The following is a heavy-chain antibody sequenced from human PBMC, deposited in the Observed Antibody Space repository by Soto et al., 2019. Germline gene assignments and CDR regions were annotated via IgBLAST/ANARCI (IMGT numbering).Heavy chain of an antibody. Sequence: ASETLSLTCTVSGGSITSYYWSWIRQPPGKGLEWIGYMYYSGSTNYNPSLKSRVTISVDTSKNQCSLKLSSVTAADTAVYYCARGRGWVDPWGQGTLVTVSS. CDR3: ARGRGWVDP. J-gene: IGHJ5*02. CDR1: GGSITSYY. CDR2: MYYSGST. V-gene: IGHV4-59*01.